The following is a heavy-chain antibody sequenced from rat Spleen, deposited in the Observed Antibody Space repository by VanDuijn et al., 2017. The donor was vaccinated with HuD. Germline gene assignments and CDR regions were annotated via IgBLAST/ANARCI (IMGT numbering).Heavy chain of an antibody. V-gene: IGHV3-3*01. J-gene: IGHJ4*01. CDR1: SYSITSSYG. CDR3: ARFPIYYYIMDA. Sequence: EVQLQESGPGLVKPSQSLSLTCSVTSYSITSSYGWNWIRKFPGNKLEWMGYINSAGSTNYNPSLKSRISITRDTSKNQFFLQVNSVTAEDTATYYCARFPIYYYIMDAWGQGASVTVSS. CDR2: INSAGST.